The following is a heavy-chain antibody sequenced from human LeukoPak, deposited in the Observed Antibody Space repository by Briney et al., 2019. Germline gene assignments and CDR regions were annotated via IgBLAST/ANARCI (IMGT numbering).Heavy chain of an antibody. V-gene: IGHV3-7*01. D-gene: IGHD3-3*01. CDR1: GFTFSSYW. Sequence: SGGSLRLSCAASGFTFSSYWMTWVRQAPGKGLEWVANIKQDGSEKYYVDSVKGRFTISRDNAKNSLYLQMNSLRAEDTAVYYCARDFWSGYFYGMDVWGQGTTVTVSS. J-gene: IGHJ6*02. CDR2: IKQDGSEK. CDR3: ARDFWSGYFYGMDV.